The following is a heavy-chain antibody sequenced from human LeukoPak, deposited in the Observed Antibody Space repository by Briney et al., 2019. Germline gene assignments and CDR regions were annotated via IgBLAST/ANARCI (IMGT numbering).Heavy chain of an antibody. V-gene: IGHV3-11*01. CDR2: ISSSGSNI. D-gene: IGHD4-17*01. CDR3: ASDYGDYGWFDP. Sequence: GGSLRLSCAASGFTFSDYYMSWIRQAPGKGLEWVSYISSSGSNIYYADSVKGRFTISRDNAKNSLYLQMNSLRAEDTAVYYYASDYGDYGWFDPWGQGTLVTVSS. J-gene: IGHJ5*02. CDR1: GFTFSDYY.